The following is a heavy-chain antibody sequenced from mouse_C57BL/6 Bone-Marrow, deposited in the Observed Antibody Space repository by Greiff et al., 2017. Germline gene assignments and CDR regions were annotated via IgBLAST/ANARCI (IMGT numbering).Heavy chain of an antibody. J-gene: IGHJ4*01. D-gene: IGHD1-1*01. Sequence: EVQRVESEGGLVQPGSSMKLSCTASGFTFSDYYMAWVRQVPEKGLEWVANINYDGSSTYYLDSLKSRFIISRDNAKNILYLQMSSLKSEDTATYYCARVRYYGSRDYYAMDYWGQGTTLTVSS. CDR3: ARVRYYGSRDYYAMDY. CDR1: GFTFSDYY. V-gene: IGHV5-16*01. CDR2: INYDGSST.